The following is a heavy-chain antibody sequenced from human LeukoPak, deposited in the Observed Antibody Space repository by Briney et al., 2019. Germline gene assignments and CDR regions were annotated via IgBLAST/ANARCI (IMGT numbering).Heavy chain of an antibody. CDR3: ARHLSGVTGYTYGRGIDY. CDR1: GFTFSDYY. Sequence: GGSLRLSCAASGFTFSDYYMSWIRQAPGKGLEWVSYISSSGSTIYYADSVKGRFTISRDNAKTSLYLQMNSLRAEDTAVYYCARHLSGVTGYTYGRGIDYWGQGTPVTVSS. V-gene: IGHV3-11*04. D-gene: IGHD5-18*01. J-gene: IGHJ4*02. CDR2: ISSSGSTI.